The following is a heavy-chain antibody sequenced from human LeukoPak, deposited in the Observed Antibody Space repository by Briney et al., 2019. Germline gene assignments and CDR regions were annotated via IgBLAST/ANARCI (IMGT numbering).Heavy chain of an antibody. CDR1: GDSISSGNYY. Sequence: PSQTLSLTCTVSGDSISSGNYYWTWIRQPAGKGLEWIGRIYTSGSTNYNPSLKSRVTISVDTSKNQFSLKLSSVPAAAPAVYYCATLGYSYGTDYWGQGTLVTVSS. J-gene: IGHJ4*02. D-gene: IGHD5-18*01. CDR3: ATLGYSYGTDY. CDR2: IYTSGST. V-gene: IGHV4-61*02.